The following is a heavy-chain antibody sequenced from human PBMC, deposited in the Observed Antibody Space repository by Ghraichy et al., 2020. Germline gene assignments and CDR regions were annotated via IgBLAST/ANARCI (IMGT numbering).Heavy chain of an antibody. CDR3: AKCYGTSSLGTLDS. J-gene: IGHJ4*02. V-gene: IGHV3-23*01. Sequence: GSLRLSCVASEFTFTNYAMTWARQAPGKGLELVSALSADGGSTYYTDSVKGRFTISRDNSKNTLYLQMNSLRAEDTAVYYCAKCYGTSSLGTLDSCGQGTLVTFSS. CDR1: EFTFTNYA. D-gene: IGHD6-6*01. CDR2: LSADGGST.